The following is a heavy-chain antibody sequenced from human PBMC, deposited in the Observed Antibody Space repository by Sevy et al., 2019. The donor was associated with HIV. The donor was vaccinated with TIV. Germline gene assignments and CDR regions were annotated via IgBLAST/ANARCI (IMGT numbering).Heavy chain of an antibody. V-gene: IGHV4-30-4*01. D-gene: IGHD3-10*01. CDR3: ARSRVWFEELS. Sequence: SETLSLTCTVSGESVNNAAYYWNWIRQSPGKGLEWVGYIYYSGNTYYNPSLNERLDMSIDTSKNEFSLLMHSVTAADTAVYYCARSRVWFEELSWGQGILVTVSS. CDR1: GESVNNAAYY. J-gene: IGHJ4*02. CDR2: IYYSGNT.